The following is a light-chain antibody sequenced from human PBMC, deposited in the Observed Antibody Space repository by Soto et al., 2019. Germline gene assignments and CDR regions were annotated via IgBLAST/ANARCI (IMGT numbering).Light chain of an antibody. V-gene: IGLV2-14*03. Sequence: QSVLTQPASVSGAPGQSITISCTGTSSDVGGYNYVSWYQHHPGKAPKLMIYDVSNRPSGVSNRFSGSKSGNTASLSISGLQPEDEADYYCSSYRTGYTRQIVCGTGTKVTVL. CDR3: SSYRTGYTRQIV. CDR1: SSDVGGYNY. J-gene: IGLJ1*01. CDR2: DVS.